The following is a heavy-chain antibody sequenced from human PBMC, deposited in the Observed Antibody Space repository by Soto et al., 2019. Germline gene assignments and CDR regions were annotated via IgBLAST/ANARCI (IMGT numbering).Heavy chain of an antibody. CDR3: ARGWGYDSNDYYYAY. CDR1: GGTFSRHA. Sequence: QVQLVQSGAEVRKPGSSVKVSCKASGGTFSRHAISWVRQAPGQGLEWMGGIIPIFGTANHAQKFKGRVTIIADESTSTVYMELRSLRSEDTAMYYCARGWGYDSNDYYYAYWGQGTLVIVSS. V-gene: IGHV1-69*01. J-gene: IGHJ4*02. CDR2: IIPIFGTA. D-gene: IGHD3-22*01.